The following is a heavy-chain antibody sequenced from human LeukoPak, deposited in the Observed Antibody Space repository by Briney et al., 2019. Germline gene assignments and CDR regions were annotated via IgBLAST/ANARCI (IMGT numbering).Heavy chain of an antibody. CDR1: GFTFSSYA. J-gene: IGHJ4*02. Sequence: GGSLRLSCAASGFTFSSYAMHWVRQAPGKGLEYVSAISSNGGSTYCANSVKGRFTISRDNSKNTLYLQMGSLRAEDMAVYYCARGRRCSSTSCYGMNFDSWGQGTLVTVSS. CDR3: ARGRRCSSTSCYGMNFDS. D-gene: IGHD2-2*01. V-gene: IGHV3-64*01. CDR2: ISSNGGST.